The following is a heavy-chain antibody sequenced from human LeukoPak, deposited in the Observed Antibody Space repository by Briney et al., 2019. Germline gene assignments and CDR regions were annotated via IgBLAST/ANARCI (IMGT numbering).Heavy chain of an antibody. Sequence: GGSLRLSCAASGFTFSSYSMNWVRQAPGKGLEWVANIKQDGSEKYYVDSVKGRFTISRDNAKNSLYLQMNSLRAEDTAVYYCASFFYYYYMDVWGKGTTVTISS. CDR1: GFTFSSYS. CDR2: IKQDGSEK. CDR3: ASFFYYYYMDV. J-gene: IGHJ6*03. V-gene: IGHV3-7*01. D-gene: IGHD3-3*01.